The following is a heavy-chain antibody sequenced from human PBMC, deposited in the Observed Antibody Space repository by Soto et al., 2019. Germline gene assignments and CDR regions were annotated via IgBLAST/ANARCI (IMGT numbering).Heavy chain of an antibody. Sequence: QVQLVQSGAEVKKPGSSVKVSCKASGGTFSSYAISWVRQAPGQGLEWMGRIIPIFNTTNYAQKFQGRVTVTADESTSTAYMELSSLRSEDTAVYYCAREVGSTWDVRFDPWGQGTLVTVSS. V-gene: IGHV1-69*15. J-gene: IGHJ5*02. CDR1: GGTFSSYA. CDR2: IIPIFNTT. CDR3: AREVGSTWDVRFDP. D-gene: IGHD6-13*01.